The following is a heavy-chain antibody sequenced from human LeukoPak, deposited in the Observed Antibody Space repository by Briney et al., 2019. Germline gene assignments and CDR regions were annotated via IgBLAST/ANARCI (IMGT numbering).Heavy chain of an antibody. CDR1: GSSISSGYY. Sequence: SQTLSLTCTVSGSSISSGYYWSWIRQPPGKGLEWIGEINHSGSTNYNPSLKSRVTISVDTSKNQFSLKLSSVTAADTAVYYCARTEQQLVPWFDPWGQGTLVTVSS. D-gene: IGHD6-13*01. CDR3: ARTEQQLVPWFDP. J-gene: IGHJ5*02. CDR2: INHSGST. V-gene: IGHV4-34*01.